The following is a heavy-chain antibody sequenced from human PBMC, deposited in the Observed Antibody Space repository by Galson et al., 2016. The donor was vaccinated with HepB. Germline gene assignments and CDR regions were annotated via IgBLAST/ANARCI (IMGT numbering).Heavy chain of an antibody. V-gene: IGHV3-30*04. J-gene: IGHJ4*02. Sequence: SLRLSCAASGFTFRSHAFHWVRQTPGKGLKWVAVISYDGSHTYYTNSVKGRFTISRDNSKHTLFLQMNSLRAEDTAVYFCARDHYNRGSYFDDWGQGTLVTVSS. D-gene: IGHD3-10*01. CDR2: ISYDGSHT. CDR1: GFTFRSHA. CDR3: ARDHYNRGSYFDD.